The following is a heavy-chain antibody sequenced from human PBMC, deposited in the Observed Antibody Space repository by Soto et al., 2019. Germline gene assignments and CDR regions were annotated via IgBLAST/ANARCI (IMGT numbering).Heavy chain of an antibody. D-gene: IGHD3-9*01. CDR2: IYYSGST. CDR3: ARHSRTLTFDY. Sequence: PSETLSLTCTGSGGSISSSSYYWGWIRQPPGKGLEWIGSIYYSGSTYYNPSPKSRVTISVDTSKNQFSLKLSSVTAADTAVYYGARHSRTLTFDYWGQGTLVTVPS. V-gene: IGHV4-39*01. J-gene: IGHJ4*02. CDR1: GGSISSSSYY.